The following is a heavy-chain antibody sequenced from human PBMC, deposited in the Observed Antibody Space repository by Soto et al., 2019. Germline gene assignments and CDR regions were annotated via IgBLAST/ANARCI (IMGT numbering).Heavy chain of an antibody. CDR3: ARLDYPISISWVDYYYYGMDV. D-gene: IGHD6-13*01. CDR1: GYTFTSYG. CDR2: ISAYNGNT. Sequence: ASVKVSCKASGYTFTSYGISWVRQAPGQGLEWMGWISAYNGNTNYAQKLQGRVTMTTDTSTSTAYMELRSLRSDDTAVYYCARLDYPISISWVDYYYYGMDVWAQGNTVPVSS. J-gene: IGHJ6*02. V-gene: IGHV1-18*01.